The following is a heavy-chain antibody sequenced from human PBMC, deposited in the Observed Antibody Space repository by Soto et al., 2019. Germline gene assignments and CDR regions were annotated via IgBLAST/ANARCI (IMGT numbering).Heavy chain of an antibody. V-gene: IGHV3-21*01. D-gene: IGHD3-22*01. CDR1: GFTFSSYS. CDR2: ISSSSSYI. CDR3: ARDPVNYYDSSGYYYFDY. J-gene: IGHJ4*02. Sequence: GGSLRLSCAASGFTFSSYSMNWVRQAPGKGLEWVSSISSSSSYIYYADSVKGRFTISRDNAKNSLYLQMNSLRAEDTAVYYCARDPVNYYDSSGYYYFDYWGQGTLVTVSS.